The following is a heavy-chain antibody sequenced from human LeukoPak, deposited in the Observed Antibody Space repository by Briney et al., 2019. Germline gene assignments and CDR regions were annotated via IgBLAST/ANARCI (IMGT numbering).Heavy chain of an antibody. Sequence: GGSLRLSCAASGFTFSTYAMSWVRQAPGKGLEWVSAISGSGGSTYYADSVKGRFTISRDNSRNTLFLQMNSLRAEDTAVYYCASETIFGGPRDYWGQGTLVTVSS. CDR3: ASETIFGGPRDY. D-gene: IGHD3-3*01. CDR1: GFTFSTYA. J-gene: IGHJ4*02. CDR2: ISGSGGST. V-gene: IGHV3-23*01.